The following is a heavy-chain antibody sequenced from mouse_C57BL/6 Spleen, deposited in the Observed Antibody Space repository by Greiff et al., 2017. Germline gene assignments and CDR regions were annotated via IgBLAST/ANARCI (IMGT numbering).Heavy chain of an antibody. CDR2: IWSDGST. Sequence: QVQLKESGPGLVAPSQSLSITCTVSGFSLTSYGVHWVRQPPGKGLEWLVVIWSDGSTTYNSALKSRLSISKDNSKSQVFLKMNSLQTDDTAMYYCASQIYYYGSSYEGNAMDYWGQGTSVTVSS. V-gene: IGHV2-6*03. CDR1: GFSLTSYG. D-gene: IGHD1-1*01. CDR3: ASQIYYYGSSYEGNAMDY. J-gene: IGHJ4*01.